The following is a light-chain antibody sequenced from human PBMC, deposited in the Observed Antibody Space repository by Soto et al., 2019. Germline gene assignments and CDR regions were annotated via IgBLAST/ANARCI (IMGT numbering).Light chain of an antibody. V-gene: IGKV3-20*01. CDR2: GSS. CDR3: QQYGSSPPYT. CDR1: QSVSNNY. J-gene: IGKJ2*01. Sequence: EVVLTQSPGTLSLSPGERASLSCRASQSVSNNYLAWYQPKPGQSPKLLIFGSSDRATGIPDRFSGSVSGTDFTLTISRLEPEDFAVYYCQQYGSSPPYTFGQGTKLEIK.